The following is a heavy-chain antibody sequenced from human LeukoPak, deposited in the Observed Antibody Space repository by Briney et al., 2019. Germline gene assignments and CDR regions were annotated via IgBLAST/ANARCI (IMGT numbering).Heavy chain of an antibody. Sequence: PSETLSLTCTVSGGSVSSGSYYWIWIRQPPGKGLEWIGYIYLSGSTNYNPSLKSRVTISVDTSKNQFSLKLRSVTAADTAVYYCARDASPSSYWYFDLWGRGTLVTVSS. J-gene: IGHJ2*01. CDR1: GGSVSSGSYY. D-gene: IGHD6-6*01. V-gene: IGHV4-61*01. CDR3: ARDASPSSYWYFDL. CDR2: IYLSGST.